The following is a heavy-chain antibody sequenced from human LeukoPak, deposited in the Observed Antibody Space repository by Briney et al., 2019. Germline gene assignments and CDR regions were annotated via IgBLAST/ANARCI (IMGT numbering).Heavy chain of an antibody. CDR3: ARGATYDFWSGYGYYYMDV. V-gene: IGHV4-4*07. D-gene: IGHD3-3*01. CDR1: GGSISSYY. CDR2: IYTSGST. J-gene: IGHJ6*03. Sequence: KTSETLSLTCTVSGGSISSYYWSWIRQPAGKGLEWIGRIYTSGSTNYNPSLKSRVTMSVDTSKNQFSLKLSSVTAADTAVYYCARGATYDFWSGYGYYYMDVWGKGTTVTVSS.